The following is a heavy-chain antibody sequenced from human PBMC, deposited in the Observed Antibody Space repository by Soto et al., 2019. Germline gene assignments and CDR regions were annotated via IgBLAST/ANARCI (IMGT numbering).Heavy chain of an antibody. CDR2: IKQDGSEK. CDR1: GFTLSSYW. CDR3: ARDRYYDSSGYYPDFDY. D-gene: IGHD3-22*01. V-gene: IGHV3-7*01. J-gene: IGHJ4*02. Sequence: PGGSLRLSCAASGFTLSSYWMSWVRQAPGKGLEWVANIKQDGSEKYYVDSVKGRFTISRDNAKNSLYLQMNSLRAEDTAVYYCARDRYYDSSGYYPDFDYWGQGTLVTVSS.